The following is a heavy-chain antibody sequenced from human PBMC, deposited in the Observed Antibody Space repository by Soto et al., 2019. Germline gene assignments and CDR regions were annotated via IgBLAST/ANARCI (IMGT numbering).Heavy chain of an antibody. CDR3: AKAKQGGDYGMDV. Sequence: GGSLRLSCAASGFTFSSYAMHWVRQAPGKGLEWVAVISYDGSNKYYADSVKGRFTISRDNSKNTLYLQMNSLRAEDTAVYYCAKAKQGGDYGMDVWGQGTTVTVSS. CDR2: ISYDGSNK. D-gene: IGHD4-17*01. V-gene: IGHV3-30*04. J-gene: IGHJ6*02. CDR1: GFTFSSYA.